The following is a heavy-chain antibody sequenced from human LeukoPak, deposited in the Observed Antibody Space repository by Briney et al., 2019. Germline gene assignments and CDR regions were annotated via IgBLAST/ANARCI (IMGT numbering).Heavy chain of an antibody. CDR2: ISGSGGST. V-gene: IGHV3-23*01. Sequence: GGSLRLSCAASGFTFSSYAMSWVRQAPGKGLEWVSAISGSGGSTYYADPVKGRFTISRDNSKNTLYLQMNSLRAEDTAVYYCAKDSRPSIAVAGKGMDVWGQGTTVTVSS. CDR3: AKDSRPSIAVAGKGMDV. D-gene: IGHD6-19*01. J-gene: IGHJ6*02. CDR1: GFTFSSYA.